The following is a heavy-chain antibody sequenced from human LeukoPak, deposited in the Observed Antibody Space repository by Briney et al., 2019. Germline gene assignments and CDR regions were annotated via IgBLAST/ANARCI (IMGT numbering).Heavy chain of an antibody. V-gene: IGHV4-30-2*01. D-gene: IGHD1-26*01. Sequence: SETLSLTCTVSGGSISSGGYYWSWIRQPPGKGLEWIGYIYHSGSTYYNPSLKSRVTISVDRSKNQFSLNLSSVTAADTAVYYCARDPGSYWKAFDVWGQGTEVTVS. J-gene: IGHJ3*01. CDR2: IYHSGST. CDR1: GGSISSGGYY. CDR3: ARDPGSYWKAFDV.